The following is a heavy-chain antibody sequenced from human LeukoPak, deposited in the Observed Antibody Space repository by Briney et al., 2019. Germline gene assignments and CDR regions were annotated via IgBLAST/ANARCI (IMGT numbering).Heavy chain of an antibody. CDR3: ARGPPRGKYYYMDV. CDR1: GFTFSSFD. V-gene: IGHV3-13*01. J-gene: IGHJ6*03. D-gene: IGHD1-1*01. CDR2: IGTASDT. Sequence: GGSPRLSCAASGFTFSSFDMHWVRQPTGQGLEWVSTIGTASDTYYPGSVEGRFTLSRDNAKNSLYLQMNSLTAGDTAVYYCARGPPRGKYYYMDVWGKGTAVTVSS.